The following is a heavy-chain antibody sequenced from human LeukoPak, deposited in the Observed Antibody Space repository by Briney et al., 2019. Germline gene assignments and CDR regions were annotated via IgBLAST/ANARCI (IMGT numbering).Heavy chain of an antibody. Sequence: GGSLRLSCAASGFTFSTYCMHWVRQAPGKGPMWVSRICPDGTVTNYADSVKARFIISRDNARNTVYLQMNSLRVEDTAVYYCVRDFRSADYWGQGTLVTVSP. CDR1: GFTFSTYC. CDR2: ICPDGTVT. V-gene: IGHV3-74*01. CDR3: VRDFRSADY. J-gene: IGHJ4*02.